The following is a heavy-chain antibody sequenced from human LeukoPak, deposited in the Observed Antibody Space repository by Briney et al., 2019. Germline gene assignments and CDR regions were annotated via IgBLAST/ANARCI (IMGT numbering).Heavy chain of an antibody. Sequence: SETLSLTCTVSGGSISIYYWSWIRQPPGKGLEWIGYTYNSGSTNYNPSLKSRVTISVDTSKNQFSLKLSSVTAADTVVYYCARNRLDSSGYCFDYWGQGTLVTVSS. V-gene: IGHV4-59*12. CDR1: GGSISIYY. D-gene: IGHD3-22*01. J-gene: IGHJ4*02. CDR2: TYNSGST. CDR3: ARNRLDSSGYCFDY.